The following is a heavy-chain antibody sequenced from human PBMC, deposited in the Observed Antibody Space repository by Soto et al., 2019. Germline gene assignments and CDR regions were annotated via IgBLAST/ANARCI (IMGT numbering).Heavy chain of an antibody. CDR1: GGTVSSGSYY. Sequence: SETLSLTCTVSGGTVSSGSYYWSWIQQPPGKGLEWVGYVYYSGSTSYNPSLKSRVTISLDTSKNQFSLKLRSVTAADTAVYYCARDDYHGSGSFDYWGQGTLVTVSS. CDR3: ARDDYHGSGSFDY. V-gene: IGHV4-61*01. CDR2: VYYSGST. D-gene: IGHD3-10*01. J-gene: IGHJ4*02.